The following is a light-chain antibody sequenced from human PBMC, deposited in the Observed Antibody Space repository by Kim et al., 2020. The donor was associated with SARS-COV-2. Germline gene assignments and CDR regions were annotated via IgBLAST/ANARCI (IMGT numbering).Light chain of an antibody. V-gene: IGLV6-57*01. CDR3: QSYDTNNHWV. Sequence: KAVTISSTRRSGSMASNNVHWYQQRPDSSPATVVYEDNQRPSGVTDRFSGSSDSSANSASLAISGLKTEDEADDYCQSYDTNNHWVFGGGTQLTVL. CDR2: EDN. CDR1: SGSMASNN. J-gene: IGLJ3*02.